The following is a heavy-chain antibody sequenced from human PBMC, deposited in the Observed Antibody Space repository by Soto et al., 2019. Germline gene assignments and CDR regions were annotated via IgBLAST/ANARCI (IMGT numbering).Heavy chain of an antibody. CDR3: AREGGDYSSSSVYFDY. Sequence: QVQLQESGPGLEKPSQTLYLTCTVSGGSISSGDYYWGWIRQSPGKGLEGIGYIYYSGSTYYNPSLKSGVTISVDTSKNQFSLELSSVTAADTAVYYWAREGGDYSSSSVYFDYWGQGTLVTVSS. CDR2: IYYSGST. J-gene: IGHJ4*02. D-gene: IGHD6-6*01. V-gene: IGHV4-30-4*01. CDR1: GGSISSGDYY.